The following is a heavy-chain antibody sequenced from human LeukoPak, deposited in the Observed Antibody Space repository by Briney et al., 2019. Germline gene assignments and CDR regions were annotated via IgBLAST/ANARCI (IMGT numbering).Heavy chain of an antibody. V-gene: IGHV4-30-4*08. J-gene: IGHJ4*02. CDR1: GGSISSGDYY. D-gene: IGHD3-10*01. CDR3: ARASRDYYGSGSYFDVFDY. Sequence: SETLSLTCTVSGGSISSGDYYWSWIRQPPGKGLEWIGYIYYSGSTYYNPSLKSRVTISVDTSKNQFSLKPSSVTAADTAVYYCARASRDYYGSGSYFDVFDYWGQGTLVTVSS. CDR2: IYYSGST.